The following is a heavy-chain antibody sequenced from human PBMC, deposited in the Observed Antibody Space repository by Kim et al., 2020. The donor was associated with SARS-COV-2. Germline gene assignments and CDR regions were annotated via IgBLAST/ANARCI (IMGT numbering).Heavy chain of an antibody. CDR2: MKRTGDFT. J-gene: IGHJ5*01. D-gene: IGHD5-12*01. CDR3: AKGAWLYS. V-gene: IGHV3-23*01. Sequence: GGSLRLSCVASGFSFGTFDMSWVRQAPGKGLKWVSVMKRTGDFTYYADSVKGRFTVSRDSARNTLYLQMNSLRADDTAVYYCAKGAWLYSWRSGALVTFS. CDR1: GFSFGTFD.